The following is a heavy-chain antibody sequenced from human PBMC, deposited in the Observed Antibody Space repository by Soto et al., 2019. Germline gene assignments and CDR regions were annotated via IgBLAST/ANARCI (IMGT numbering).Heavy chain of an antibody. Sequence: QVQLVQSGAEVKKNGASVKVSCKDSGYTFIGYYIHWVRQAPGQGLEWMGWINPNSGGTNYAQRFRGGVTMDGDRSISTAHRELSRLKADYPGVNYCASVGGGLESLGYDGRDVWAKGPRSPSP. CDR2: INPNSGGT. D-gene: IGHD3-10*01. CDR3: ASVGGGLESLGYDGRDV. V-gene: IGHV1-2*02. CDR1: GYTFIGYY. J-gene: IGHJ6*02.